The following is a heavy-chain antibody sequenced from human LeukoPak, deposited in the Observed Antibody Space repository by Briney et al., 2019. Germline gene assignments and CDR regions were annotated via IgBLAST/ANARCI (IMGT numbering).Heavy chain of an antibody. Sequence: SETLSLTCTVSGGSISSYYWSWIRQPAGKGLEWIGRIYTSGSTNYNPSLKSRVTISVDTSKNQFSLKLSSVTAADPAVYYCARVRGYYDSSGYLSFFDYWGQGTLVTVSS. CDR3: ARVRGYYDSSGYLSFFDY. CDR2: IYTSGST. D-gene: IGHD3-22*01. V-gene: IGHV4-4*07. J-gene: IGHJ4*02. CDR1: GGSISSYY.